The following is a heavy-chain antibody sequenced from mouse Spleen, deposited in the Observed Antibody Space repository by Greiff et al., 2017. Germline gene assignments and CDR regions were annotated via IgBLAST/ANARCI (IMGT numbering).Heavy chain of an antibody. Sequence: VQLQQPGAELVKPGASVKMSCKASGYTFTSYWITWVKQRPGQGLEWIGDIYPGSGSTNYNEKFKSKATLTVDTSSSTAYMQLSSLTSEDSAVYYCARPTTVVATSYYFDYWGQGTTLTVSS. J-gene: IGHJ2*01. CDR2: IYPGSGST. D-gene: IGHD1-1*01. CDR1: GYTFTSYW. V-gene: IGHV1-55*01. CDR3: ARPTTVVATSYYFDY.